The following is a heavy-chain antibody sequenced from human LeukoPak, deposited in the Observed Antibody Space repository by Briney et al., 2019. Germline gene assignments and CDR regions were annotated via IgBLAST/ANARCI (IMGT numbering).Heavy chain of an antibody. V-gene: IGHV4-39*07. CDR2: MYYIGST. J-gene: IGHJ4*02. Sequence: SQTLSLTCTVSGGSISSSTYYWGWIRQPPGKGLEWIASMYYIGSTYYNPSLRSRVTISQDTSKNQFSLNLDSVTAADTAVYYCAKTARLRYFEYWGQGTLVTVSS. D-gene: IGHD3-9*01. CDR3: AKTARLRYFEY. CDR1: GGSISSSTYY.